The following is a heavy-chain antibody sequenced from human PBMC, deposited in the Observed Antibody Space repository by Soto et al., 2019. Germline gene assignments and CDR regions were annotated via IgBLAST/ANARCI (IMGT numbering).Heavy chain of an antibody. D-gene: IGHD3-22*01. J-gene: IGHJ4*02. CDR2: IYYSGST. CDR1: GGSISSGDYY. V-gene: IGHV4-30-4*01. CDR3: ARDAHYYDSSGYYYRLRYYFDY. Sequence: PSETLSLTCTVSGGSISSGDYYWSWIRQPPGKGLEWIGYIYYSGSTYYNPSLKSRVTISVDTSKNQFSLKLSSVTAADTAVYYCARDAHYYDSSGYYYRLRYYFDYWGQGTLVTVSS.